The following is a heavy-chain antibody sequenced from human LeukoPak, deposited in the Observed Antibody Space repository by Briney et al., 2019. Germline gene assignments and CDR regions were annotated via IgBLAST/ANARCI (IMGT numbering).Heavy chain of an antibody. V-gene: IGHV3-21*01. D-gene: IGHD3-16*02. CDR1: GFTFSSYS. CDR2: ISSSSSYI. J-gene: IGHJ4*02. Sequence: PGGSLRLSCAASGFTFSSYSMNWVRQAPGKGLEWVSSISSSSSYIYYADSVKGRFTISRDNAKNPLYLQMNSLRAEDTAVYYCARGGTMITFGGVIPTGGQGTLVTVSS. CDR3: ARGGTMITFGGVIPT.